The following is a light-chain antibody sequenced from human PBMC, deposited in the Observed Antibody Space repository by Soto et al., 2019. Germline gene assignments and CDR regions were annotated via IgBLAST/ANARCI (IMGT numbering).Light chain of an antibody. J-gene: IGLJ2*01. CDR3: QSYDTSLSGFVV. CDR1: SSNIGAGYG. Sequence: QSVLTQPPSVSGAPGQRVTVSCTGSSSNIGAGYGVHWYQQLPGTAPKLLIYADNNRPSGVPDRFSGSKSGTSASLAITELQAEDEADYYCQSYDTSLSGFVVFGGGTKLTVL. CDR2: ADN. V-gene: IGLV1-40*01.